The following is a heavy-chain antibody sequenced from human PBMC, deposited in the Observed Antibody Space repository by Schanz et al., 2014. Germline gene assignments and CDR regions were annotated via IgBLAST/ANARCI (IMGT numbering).Heavy chain of an antibody. J-gene: IGHJ5*02. CDR1: GYTFSDYG. Sequence: QVQLVQSGDEVKKPGASVKVSCKTSGYTFSDYGITWVRQAPGQGLEWVGWISPYTGNTHYFDKREGRVTMTTDTSTSAAYMELRSLRSDDTAMYYCARDRRRYCSTASCLHDNWFDPWGQGTLVIVSS. CDR2: ISPYTGNT. D-gene: IGHD2-2*01. CDR3: ARDRRRYCSTASCLHDNWFDP. V-gene: IGHV1-18*01.